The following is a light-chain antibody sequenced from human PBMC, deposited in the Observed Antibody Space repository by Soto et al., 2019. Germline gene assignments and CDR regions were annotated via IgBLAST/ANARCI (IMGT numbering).Light chain of an antibody. CDR2: SNN. J-gene: IGLJ1*01. V-gene: IGLV1-44*01. CDR1: GSNIGSNT. CDR3: AAWDDSLNGFYV. Sequence: QSVLTQPPSASGTPGQRVTISCSGSGSNIGSNTVNWYQQLPGTAPKLLIYSNNQRPSGVPDRFSGSKSGTSASLAISGLQSEDEADYYCAAWDDSLNGFYVFGTGTKV.